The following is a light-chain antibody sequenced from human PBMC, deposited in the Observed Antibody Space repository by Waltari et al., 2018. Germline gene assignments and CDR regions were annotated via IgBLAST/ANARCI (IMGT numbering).Light chain of an antibody. J-gene: IGKJ1*01. Sequence: EIVLTQSPGTLSLSPGERVTLSCRASQSVSRALAWYQQKPGQAPRLLLYGASTRATGIPDRFSGSGSGADFSLTISRLEPEDIAVYYCQHYVRLPVTFGQGTKVEIK. V-gene: IGKV3-20*01. CDR2: GAS. CDR3: QHYVRLPVT. CDR1: QSVSRA.